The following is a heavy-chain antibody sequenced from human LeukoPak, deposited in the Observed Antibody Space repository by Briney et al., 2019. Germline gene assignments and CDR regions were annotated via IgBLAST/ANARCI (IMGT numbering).Heavy chain of an antibody. CDR1: GFTFDDYG. D-gene: IGHD3-22*01. CDR2: INWNGGST. J-gene: IGHJ4*02. CDR3: ARANYYDSSGYYYFDY. Sequence: PGGSLRLSCAASGFTFDDYGMSWVRQAPGKGLEWVSGINWNGGSTGYADSVKGRFTIPRDNAKNTLYLQMNSLRAEDTAVYYCARANYYDSSGYYYFDYWGQGTLVTVSS. V-gene: IGHV3-20*04.